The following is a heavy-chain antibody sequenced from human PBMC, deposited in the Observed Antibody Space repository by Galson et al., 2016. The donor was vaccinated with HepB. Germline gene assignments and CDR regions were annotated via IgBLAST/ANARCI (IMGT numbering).Heavy chain of an antibody. Sequence: PALVKPTQTLTLTCTFSGFSLNTLGMCVSWIRQPPGKALEWLARIDWDDDKYYNTSLKTRLTISKDTSKNQVVLTVTNMDPVDTATYYCARTHVHRDGYGENDYWGQGILVTVSS. CDR3: ARTHVHRDGYGENDY. CDR1: GFSLNTLGMC. V-gene: IGHV2-70*11. CDR2: IDWDDDK. D-gene: IGHD3-10*01. J-gene: IGHJ4*02.